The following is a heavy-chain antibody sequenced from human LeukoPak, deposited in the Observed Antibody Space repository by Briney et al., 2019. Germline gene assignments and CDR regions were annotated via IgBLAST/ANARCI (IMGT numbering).Heavy chain of an antibody. CDR3: ARLSTVIIFDY. V-gene: IGHV4-38-2*01. CDR2: IYHSGST. CDR1: GYSISSGYY. D-gene: IGHD4-11*01. J-gene: IGHJ4*02. Sequence: PSETLSPTCAVSGYSISSGYYWGWIRQPPGKGLEWIGSIYHSGSTYYNPSLKSRVTISVDTSKNQFSLKLSSVTAADTAVYYCARLSTVIIFDYWGQGTLVTVSS.